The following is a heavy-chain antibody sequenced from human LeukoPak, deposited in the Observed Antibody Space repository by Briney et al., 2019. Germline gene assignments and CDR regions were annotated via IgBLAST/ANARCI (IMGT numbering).Heavy chain of an antibody. CDR3: ARRLLSGDSSAFDY. CDR1: GGSISSYY. CDR2: IYYSGST. V-gene: IGHV4-59*08. D-gene: IGHD3-22*01. Sequence: SETLSLTCTVSGGSISSYYWSWIRQPPGKGLEWIGYIYYSGSTNYNPSLKSRVTISVDTSKNQFSLKLSSVTAADMAVYYCARRLLSGDSSAFDYWGQGTLVTVSS. J-gene: IGHJ4*02.